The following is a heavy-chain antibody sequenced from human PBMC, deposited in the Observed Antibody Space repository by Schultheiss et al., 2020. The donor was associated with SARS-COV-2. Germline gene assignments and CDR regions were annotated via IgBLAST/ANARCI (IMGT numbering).Heavy chain of an antibody. D-gene: IGHD3-16*01. V-gene: IGHV1-24*01. Sequence: ASVKVSCKVSGDTLSDLSIHWVRQAPGKGLEWMGSLESEDGEPIYAQSIEDRLTMTEDPSSDTVYMELSSLRSEDTAIYYCTLQRGGHDAFDVWGQGTVVTVSS. J-gene: IGHJ3*01. CDR2: LESEDGEP. CDR3: TLQRGGHDAFDV. CDR1: GDTLSDLS.